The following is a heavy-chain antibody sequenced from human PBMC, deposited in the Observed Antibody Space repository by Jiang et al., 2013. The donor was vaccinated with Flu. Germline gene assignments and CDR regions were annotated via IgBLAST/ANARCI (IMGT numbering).Heavy chain of an antibody. D-gene: IGHD3-10*01. J-gene: IGHJ6*02. V-gene: IGHV3-20*04. CDR3: ARETDHGSGSYRFPMDV. CDR1: GFTFDDYG. CDR2: INWNGGST. Sequence: QLVESGGGVVRPGGSLRLSCAASGFTFDDYGMSWVRQAPGKGLEWVSGINWNGGSTGYVDSVKGRFIISRDNAKNSLYLQMNSLRAEDTALYYCARETDHGSGSYRFPMDVWGQGTTVTVSS.